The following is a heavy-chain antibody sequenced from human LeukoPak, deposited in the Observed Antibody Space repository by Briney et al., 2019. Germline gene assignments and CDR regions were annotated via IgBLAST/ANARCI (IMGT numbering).Heavy chain of an antibody. CDR2: IYSSGGT. D-gene: IGHD7-27*01. J-gene: IGHJ4*02. CDR1: GGSISNYF. CDR3: ARRPTGDPKFDY. Sequence: KPSETLSLTCSVSGGSISNYFWTWIRQPPGKGLEWIGYIYSSGGTYYNPSLKSRVTISVDTSKNRFSLKLSTVTAADTAVYYCARRPTGDPKFDYWGQGTLVTVSS. V-gene: IGHV4-59*08.